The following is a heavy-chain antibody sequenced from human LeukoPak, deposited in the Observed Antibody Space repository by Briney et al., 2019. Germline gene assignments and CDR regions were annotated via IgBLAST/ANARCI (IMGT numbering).Heavy chain of an antibody. J-gene: IGHJ1*01. CDR1: GYTFTSYG. CDR3: VRGDCSGVSCYLPEYFRH. Sequence: ASVKVSCKASGYTFTSYGISWVRQAPGQGLEWMGWISAYNGNTNYAQKLQGRVTMTTDTSTSTAYMELRSLRSDDTAVYYCVRGDCSGVSCYLPEYFRHWGQGTLVTVSS. V-gene: IGHV1-18*01. CDR2: ISAYNGNT. D-gene: IGHD2-15*01.